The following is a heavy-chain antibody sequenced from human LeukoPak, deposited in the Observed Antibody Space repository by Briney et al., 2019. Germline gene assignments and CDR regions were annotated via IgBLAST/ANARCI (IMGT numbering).Heavy chain of an antibody. CDR1: GFTFSTYA. CDR2: ISGSGGTT. V-gene: IGHV3-23*01. Sequence: GGSLRLSCAASGFTFSTYAVSWVRQAPGKGLGWVSFISGSGGTTYYADSVKGRFTISRDNSKNTLSLQMNSLRAEDTAIYYCAKAAGYCSGGTCLDHWGQGTLVTVSS. D-gene: IGHD2-15*01. CDR3: AKAAGYCSGGTCLDH. J-gene: IGHJ4*02.